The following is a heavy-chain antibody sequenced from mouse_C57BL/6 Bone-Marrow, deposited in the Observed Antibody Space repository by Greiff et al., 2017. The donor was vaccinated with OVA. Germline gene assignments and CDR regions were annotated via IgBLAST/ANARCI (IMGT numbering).Heavy chain of an antibody. Sequence: VHLVESGPELVRPGVSVKISCKGSGYTFTDYAMHWVKQSHAKSLEWIGVISTYYGDASYNQKFKDKATMTVDKSSSTAYMELARLTSEDSAVYYCAPITTVVDFDYWGQGTTLTVSS. D-gene: IGHD1-1*01. V-gene: IGHV1-67*01. J-gene: IGHJ2*01. CDR1: GYTFTDYA. CDR3: APITTVVDFDY. CDR2: ISTYYGDA.